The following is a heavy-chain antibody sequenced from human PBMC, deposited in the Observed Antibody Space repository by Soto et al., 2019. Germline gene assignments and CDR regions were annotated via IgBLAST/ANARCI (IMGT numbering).Heavy chain of an antibody. Sequence: SETLSLTCTVSGGSISSYYWSWIRQPPGKGLEWIGYIYYSGSTNYNPSLKSRVTISVDTSKNQFSLKLSSVTAADTAVYYCASVTYYYDSSGYFRYFQHWGQGTLVTVSS. J-gene: IGHJ1*01. CDR1: GGSISSYY. D-gene: IGHD3-22*01. CDR3: ASVTYYYDSSGYFRYFQH. V-gene: IGHV4-59*01. CDR2: IYYSGST.